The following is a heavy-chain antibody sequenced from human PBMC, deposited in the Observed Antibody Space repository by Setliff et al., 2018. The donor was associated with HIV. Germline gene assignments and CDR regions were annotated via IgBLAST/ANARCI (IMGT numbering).Heavy chain of an antibody. D-gene: IGHD2-15*01. Sequence: SETLSLTCTVSGGSSSSSSFYWGWIRQPPGKGLEYVGSIYYNGDTYYNPSLKSRVTISVDTSNNQFSLKLRSVTAADTAVYYCARRLVVVAAEDYFDSWGQGALVTVSS. CDR2: IYYNGDT. V-gene: IGHV4-39*01. J-gene: IGHJ4*02. CDR1: GGSSSSSSFY. CDR3: ARRLVVVAAEDYFDS.